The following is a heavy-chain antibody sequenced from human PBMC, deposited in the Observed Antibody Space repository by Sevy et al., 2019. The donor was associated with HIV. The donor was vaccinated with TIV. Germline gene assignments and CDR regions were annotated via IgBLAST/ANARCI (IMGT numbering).Heavy chain of an antibody. J-gene: IGHJ4*02. CDR1: GFTFSSHT. CDR3: ARVAFRELLPNGLDS. D-gene: IGHD1-7*01. Sequence: GGSLRLSCAASGFTFSSHTMLWVRQAPGKGLEYVSAISPNGGRTYSANSVKGRFTISRDNSNDMLYLKMDSLRTEDMAVYDCARVAFRELLPNGLDSWGQGTLVTVSS. CDR2: ISPNGGRT. V-gene: IGHV3-64*01.